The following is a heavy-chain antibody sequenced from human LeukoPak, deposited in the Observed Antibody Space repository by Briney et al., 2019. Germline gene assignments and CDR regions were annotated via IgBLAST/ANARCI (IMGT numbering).Heavy chain of an antibody. CDR3: ARGGAVAGAGSIDY. CDR1: GDSVSGNSGA. CDR2: TYYRSKWYN. D-gene: IGHD6-19*01. V-gene: IGHV6-1*01. Sequence: SQTLSRTCAISGDSVSGNSGAWNWIRQSPARGLEWLARTYYRSKWYNDYAVSVKSRITINPDTSKNQFSLQLNSVTPEDTAMYYCARGGAVAGAGSIDYWGQGTLVTVSS. J-gene: IGHJ4*02.